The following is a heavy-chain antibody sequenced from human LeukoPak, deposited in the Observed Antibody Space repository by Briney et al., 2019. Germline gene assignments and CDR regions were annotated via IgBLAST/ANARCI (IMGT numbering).Heavy chain of an antibody. Sequence: GGSLRLSCAASGFTFSSYSMNWVRQAPGKGLEWVSSISSSSSYIYYADSVKGRFTISRDNAKNSLYLQMNSLRAEDTAVYYCARDSGIAGTTPGGFDYWGQGTLVTVSS. J-gene: IGHJ4*02. CDR1: GFTFSSYS. CDR2: ISSSSSYI. CDR3: ARDSGIAGTTPGGFDY. V-gene: IGHV3-21*01. D-gene: IGHD1-7*01.